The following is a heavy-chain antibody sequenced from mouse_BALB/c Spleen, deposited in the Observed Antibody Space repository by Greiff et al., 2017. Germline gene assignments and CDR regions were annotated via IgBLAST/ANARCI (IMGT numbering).Heavy chain of an antibody. CDR3: ARDGDGYYGDYFDY. Sequence: DVKLVESGGGLVQPGGSRKLSCAASGFTFSDYGMAWVRQAPGKGPEWVAFISNLAYSIYYADTVTGRFTISRENAKNTLYLEMSSLRSEDTAMYYCARDGDGYYGDYFDYWGQGTTLTVSS. CDR2: ISNLAYSI. V-gene: IGHV5-15*02. J-gene: IGHJ2*01. CDR1: GFTFSDYG. D-gene: IGHD2-3*01.